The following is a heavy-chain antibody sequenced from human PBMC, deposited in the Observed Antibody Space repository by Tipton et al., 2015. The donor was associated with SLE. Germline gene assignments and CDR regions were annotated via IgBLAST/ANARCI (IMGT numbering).Heavy chain of an antibody. CDR1: GGSISRYY. Sequence: TLSLTCTVSGGSISRYYWGWIRQPAGKGLELIGRIYAGGNTQYNPSLESRVTLSVDASKDQFSLRLTSVTAADTAVYYCVVCSPSSCSYFDYWGQGRLVTVSS. V-gene: IGHV4-4*07. CDR3: VVCSPSSCSYFDY. CDR2: IYAGGNT. J-gene: IGHJ4*02. D-gene: IGHD2-2*01.